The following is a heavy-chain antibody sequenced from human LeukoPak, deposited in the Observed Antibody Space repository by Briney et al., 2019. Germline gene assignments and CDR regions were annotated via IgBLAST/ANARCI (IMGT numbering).Heavy chain of an antibody. CDR3: AKGCSSFSCYQLFDY. CDR1: GFTFSSYA. D-gene: IGHD2-2*01. CDR2: ISDSGGNT. V-gene: IGHV3-23*01. J-gene: IGHJ4*02. Sequence: PGGSLRLSCAASGFTFSSYAMNWVRQAPGKGLEWVSTISDSGGNTYYADSVKGRFTISRDNSKKTLFLQMNSLRAEDTAVYYCAKGCSSFSCYQLFDYWGQGTLVTVSS.